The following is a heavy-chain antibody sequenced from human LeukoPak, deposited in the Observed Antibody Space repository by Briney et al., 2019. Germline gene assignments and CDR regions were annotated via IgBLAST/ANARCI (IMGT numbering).Heavy chain of an antibody. CDR1: GFTFDDDT. CDR3: AKDSRGPAGGGPLWD. J-gene: IGHJ4*02. CDR2: ISWDGGST. D-gene: IGHD6-13*01. Sequence: PGGSLRLSCAASGFTFDDDTMHWVRQAPGKGLEWVSLISWDGGSTYYADSVKGRFTISRDNSKNSLYLQMNSLRTEDTALYYCAKDSRGPAGGGPLWDWGQGTLVTVSS. V-gene: IGHV3-43*01.